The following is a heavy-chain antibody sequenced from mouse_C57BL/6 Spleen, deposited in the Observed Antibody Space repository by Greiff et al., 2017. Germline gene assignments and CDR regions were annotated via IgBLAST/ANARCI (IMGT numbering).Heavy chain of an antibody. CDR3: ARSSITTVVAHWYFDV. CDR1: GYTFTNYY. Sequence: EVQLQQSGPVLVKPGASVKMSCKASGYTFTNYYMNWVKQSHGKSLEWIGVINPYNGGTSYNQKFKGKATLTVDKSSSTAYMELNSLTSEDSAVYYCARSSITTVVAHWYFDVWGTGTTVTVSS. CDR2: INPYNGGT. D-gene: IGHD1-1*01. V-gene: IGHV1-19*01. J-gene: IGHJ1*03.